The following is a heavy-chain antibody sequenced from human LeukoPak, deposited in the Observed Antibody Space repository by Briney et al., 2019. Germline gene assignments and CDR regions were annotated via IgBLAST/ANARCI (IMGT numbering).Heavy chain of an antibody. CDR3: GKLRLDSATGY. Sequence: GGSLRLSCAAAGFTVSSNYMSWVRQAPGKGLEWVSVIYNTGSTFYADSVKGRFTISRDNFKNTMYLQMNSLRADDTAVYYCGKLRLDSATGYWGQGTLVTVSS. J-gene: IGHJ4*02. V-gene: IGHV3-66*04. D-gene: IGHD2-15*01. CDR2: IYNTGST. CDR1: GFTVSSNY.